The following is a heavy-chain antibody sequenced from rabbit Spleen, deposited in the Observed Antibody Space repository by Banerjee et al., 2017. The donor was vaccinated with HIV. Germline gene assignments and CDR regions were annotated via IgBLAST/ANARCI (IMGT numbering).Heavy chain of an antibody. J-gene: IGHJ6*01. D-gene: IGHD8-1*01. CDR3: ARDTGSSFSSYGMDL. Sequence: QSLEESGGGLVKPGASLTLTCKASGFSFSSGYDMCWVRQAPGKGLEWIACIYAGSGGSTYYTTWAKGRFTISKTSSTTVTLQMTSLTVADTATYFCARDTGSSFSSYGMDLWGPGTLVTVS. CDR1: GFSFSSGYD. CDR2: IYAGSGGST. V-gene: IGHV1S40*01.